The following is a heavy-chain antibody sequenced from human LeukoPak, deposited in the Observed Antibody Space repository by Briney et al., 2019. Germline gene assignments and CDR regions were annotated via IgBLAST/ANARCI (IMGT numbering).Heavy chain of an antibody. CDR3: AKDDRWLQFCC. D-gene: IGHD5-24*01. CDR1: GFTFSSHG. V-gene: IGHV3-23*01. CDR2: IIPSGHTT. J-gene: IGHJ4*02. Sequence: GGSLRLSCAASGFTFSSHGMNWVRRAPGKGLEWVSGIIPSGHTTYYADSVRGRFTISRDNSRNTLYLQMNSLRAEDTAVYYCAKDDRWLQFCCWGQGTLVTVSA.